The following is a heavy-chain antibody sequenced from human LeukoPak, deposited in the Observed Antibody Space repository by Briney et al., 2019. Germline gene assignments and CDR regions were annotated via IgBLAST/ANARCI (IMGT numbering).Heavy chain of an antibody. CDR2: INPNSGGT. CDR1: GYTFTGYY. J-gene: IGHJ3*02. V-gene: IGHV1-2*02. D-gene: IGHD3-22*01. Sequence: GASVKVSCKASGYTFTGYYMHWVRQAPGQGLEWMGWINPNSGGTNYAQKFQGRVTMTRDTSISTAYMELSRLRSDDTAVYYCARVQSFEYYYDSSGSEELGAFDIWGQGTMVTVSS. CDR3: ARVQSFEYYYDSSGSEELGAFDI.